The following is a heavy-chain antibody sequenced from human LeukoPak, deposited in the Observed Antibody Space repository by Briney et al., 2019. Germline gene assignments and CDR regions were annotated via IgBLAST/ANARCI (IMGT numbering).Heavy chain of an antibody. CDR2: IRNDGSNK. J-gene: IGHJ4*02. D-gene: IGHD1-1*01. Sequence: GGSLRLSCAASGFTFSNYGMHWVRQAPGKGLEWVAFIRNDGSNKYYADSVKGRFTISRDNSKNTLYLQMNSLRAEDTAVYYCASYNPYYWGQGTLVTVSS. CDR3: ASYNPYY. CDR1: GFTFSNYG. V-gene: IGHV3-30*02.